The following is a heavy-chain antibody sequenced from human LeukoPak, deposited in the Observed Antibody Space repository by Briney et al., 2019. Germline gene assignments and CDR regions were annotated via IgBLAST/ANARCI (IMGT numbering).Heavy chain of an antibody. Sequence: PSETLSLTCTVSAGSITNYYWSWIRQPPGKRLEWIGYIYYTGSTNYNPSLKSRVSISVDTSKNQFSLKLSSVTAADTAVYYCARHGGYHSPIDYWGQGTLVTVSS. CDR2: IYYTGST. J-gene: IGHJ4*02. CDR3: ARHGGYHSPIDY. CDR1: AGSITNYY. V-gene: IGHV4-59*08. D-gene: IGHD3-22*01.